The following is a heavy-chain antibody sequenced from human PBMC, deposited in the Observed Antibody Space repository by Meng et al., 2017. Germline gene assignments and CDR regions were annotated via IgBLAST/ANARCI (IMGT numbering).Heavy chain of an antibody. D-gene: IGHD3-22*01. Sequence: SETLSLTCAVYGGSFSGYYWSWIRQPPGKGLEWIGEINHSGSTNYNPSLKSRVTISVDTSKNQFSLKLSSVTAADTAVYYCARVPTINYYDSSGYEDYWGHGNLVNVSS. V-gene: IGHV4-34*01. CDR2: INHSGST. J-gene: IGHJ4*01. CDR1: GGSFSGYY. CDR3: ARVPTINYYDSSGYEDY.